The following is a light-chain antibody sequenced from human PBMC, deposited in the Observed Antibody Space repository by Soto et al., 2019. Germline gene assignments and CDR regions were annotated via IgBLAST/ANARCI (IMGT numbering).Light chain of an antibody. CDR2: EVN. Sequence: SVVSEPPTGTVLPGQAGAISCTGTSNDVGGYNYVSWYQQHPGKAPKLMIYEVNKRPSGVPDRFSGSKSGNTASLTVSGLQAEDETDYYCSSFAVSNSFVFGTGTKVT. CDR1: SNDVGGYNY. CDR3: SSFAVSNSFV. J-gene: IGLJ1*01. V-gene: IGLV2-8*01.